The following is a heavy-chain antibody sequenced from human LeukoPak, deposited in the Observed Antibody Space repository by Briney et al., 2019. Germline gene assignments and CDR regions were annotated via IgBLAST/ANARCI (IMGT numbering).Heavy chain of an antibody. V-gene: IGHV3-33*01. J-gene: IGHJ4*02. Sequence: HALSLSCAFSGAGVTFSTAGRHWVRQSPSKGLEWLARIWYGGSNTSATDSVRGRFTISRDNSKSTLYLQMNSLRSEDTAVYYGARGGCSGGSCYSRNTKYFGYWGQGTLVTVSP. CDR3: ARGGCSGGSCYSRNTKYFGY. D-gene: IGHD2-15*01. CDR1: GVTFSTAG. CDR2: IWYGGSNT.